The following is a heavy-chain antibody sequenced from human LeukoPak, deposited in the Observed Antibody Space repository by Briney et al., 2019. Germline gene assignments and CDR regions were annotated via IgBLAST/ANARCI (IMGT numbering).Heavy chain of an antibody. CDR3: AHRQALGIFDY. CDR1: GFSLRTGGVG. D-gene: IGHD1-26*01. Sequence: ESGPTLVKPTQTLTLTCTFSGFSLRTGGVGVGWIRQPPGKALEWLALIYWDDDKRYSPSLKSRLTITKDTSKNQVVLTMTNMDPVDTATYYCAHRQALGIFDYWGQGTLVTVSS. V-gene: IGHV2-5*02. CDR2: IYWDDDK. J-gene: IGHJ4*02.